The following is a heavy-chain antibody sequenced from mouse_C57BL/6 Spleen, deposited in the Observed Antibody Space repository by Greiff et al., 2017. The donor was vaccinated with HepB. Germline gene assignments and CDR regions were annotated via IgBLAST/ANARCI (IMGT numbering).Heavy chain of an antibody. D-gene: IGHD2-1*01. CDR3: ASLLPFAY. CDR1: GYAFSSSW. V-gene: IGHV1-82*01. CDR2: IYPGDGDT. J-gene: IGHJ3*01. Sequence: VQLQQSGPELVKPGASVKISCKASGYAFSSSWMNWVKQRPGKGLEWIGRIYPGDGDTNYNGKFKGKATLTADKSSSTAYMQLSSLTSEDSAVYFCASLLPFAYWGKGTLVTVSA.